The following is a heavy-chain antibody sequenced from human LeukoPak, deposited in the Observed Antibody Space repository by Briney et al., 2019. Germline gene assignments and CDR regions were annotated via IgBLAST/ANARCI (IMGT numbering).Heavy chain of an antibody. V-gene: IGHV3-23*01. CDR3: ARGSVTKGYFYYMDV. D-gene: IGHD4-17*01. CDR1: VINFRSYA. J-gene: IGHJ6*03. Sequence: GGSLRLSCAASVINFRSYATNCVREAPGKGLEWVSGITGSGGITYYADSVKGRFTISREHSKNTVYLQMNSPRADDTAVYYCARGSVTKGYFYYMDVWGQGTTVSVSS. CDR2: ITGSGGIT.